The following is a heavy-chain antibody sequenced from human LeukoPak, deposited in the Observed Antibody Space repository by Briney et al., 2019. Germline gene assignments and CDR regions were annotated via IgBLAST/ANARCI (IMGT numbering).Heavy chain of an antibody. D-gene: IGHD3-10*01. V-gene: IGHV4-34*01. Sequence: SETLSLTCAVSGGSFSGYYWTWIRQPPGKGLEWIGEINHSGSANYNPSLKSRVTISLDTSKNQFSLKLSSVTAADTAVYYCARHVRSHGSGSTHDAFDIWGQGTMVTVSS. CDR2: INHSGSA. CDR3: ARHVRSHGSGSTHDAFDI. CDR1: GGSFSGYY. J-gene: IGHJ3*02.